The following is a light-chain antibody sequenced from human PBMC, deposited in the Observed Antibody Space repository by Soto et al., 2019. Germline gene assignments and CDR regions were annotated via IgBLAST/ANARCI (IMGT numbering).Light chain of an antibody. J-gene: IGKJ4*01. CDR3: QQRTNWPLT. CDR2: DAS. Sequence: EVVLTQSPATLSLSPGERATLSCRASQSLSSYLAWYQQKPGQAPRLLIYDASNKATGIPARFSGSGSGTDFTLTINSLEPEDFAIYYCQQRTNWPLTFGGGTKVEIK. CDR1: QSLSSY. V-gene: IGKV3-11*01.